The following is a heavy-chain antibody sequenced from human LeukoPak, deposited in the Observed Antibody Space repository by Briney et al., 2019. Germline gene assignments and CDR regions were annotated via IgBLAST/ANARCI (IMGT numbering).Heavy chain of an antibody. CDR1: GGTFSSYA. CDR3: ASLRNYGLPYWHFDL. D-gene: IGHD3-16*01. J-gene: IGHJ2*01. V-gene: IGHV1-69*13. CDR2: IIPIFGTA. Sequence: SVKVSCKASGGTFSSYAISWVRQAPGQGLEWMGGIIPIFGTANYAQKFQGRVTITADESTSTAYMELSSLRSEDTAVYYCASLRNYGLPYWHFDLWGRGTLVTVSS.